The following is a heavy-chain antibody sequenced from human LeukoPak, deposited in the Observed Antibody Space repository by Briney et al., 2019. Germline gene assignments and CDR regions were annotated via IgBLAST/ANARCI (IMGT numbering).Heavy chain of an antibody. Sequence: PGASLRLSCAASGFTFSTYAMSWVRQAPGKGLEWVSVISGSGGYTDYADSVKGRFTISRDNSKNTLYLQMNSLRAEDTAVYYCAKDGSYYNFDYWGQGTLVTVSP. CDR3: AKDGSYYNFDY. V-gene: IGHV3-23*01. CDR1: GFTFSTYA. D-gene: IGHD3-10*01. CDR2: ISGSGGYT. J-gene: IGHJ4*02.